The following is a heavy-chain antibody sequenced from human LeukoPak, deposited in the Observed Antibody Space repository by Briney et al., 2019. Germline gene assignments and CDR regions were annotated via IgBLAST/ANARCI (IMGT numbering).Heavy chain of an antibody. J-gene: IGHJ4*02. CDR2: ISYDGSNK. CDR3: AVGRSPFDY. V-gene: IGHV3-30*03. CDR1: GFTFSSYG. Sequence: GGSLRLSCAASGFTFSSYGMHWVRQAPGKGLEWVAVISYDGSNKYYADSVKGRFTISGDNSKNTLYLQMNSLRAEDTAVYYCAVGRSPFDYWGQGTLVTVSS.